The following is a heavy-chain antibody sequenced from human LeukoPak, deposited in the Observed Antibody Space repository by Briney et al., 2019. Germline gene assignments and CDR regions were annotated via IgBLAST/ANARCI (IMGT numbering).Heavy chain of an antibody. V-gene: IGHV3-23*01. J-gene: IGHJ4*02. CDR2: ISGSGGGT. D-gene: IGHD3-9*01. CDR1: GFTFSSYA. Sequence: GGSLRLSCAASGFTFSSYAMSWVRQAPGKGLEWVSAISGSGGGTYYADSVKGRFTISRDNSKNTLYLQMNSLRAEDTAVYYCAKSEDYDILTGYYPLDYWGQGTLVTVSS. CDR3: AKSEDYDILTGYYPLDY.